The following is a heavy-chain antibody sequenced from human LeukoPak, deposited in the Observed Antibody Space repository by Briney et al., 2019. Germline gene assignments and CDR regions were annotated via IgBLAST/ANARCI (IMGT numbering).Heavy chain of an antibody. V-gene: IGHV1-2*02. CDR1: VYTLPEYL. J-gene: IGHJ3*02. CDR3: ASDRYNWNDDAFDI. CDR2: INPNTGDA. D-gene: IGHD1-1*01. Sequence: ASVKVSRQASVYTLPEYLMHWVRQAPAQGRDWLGWINPNTGDAKLAQRFQGRVTMTRDTSISTAYMELSSLRSDDTAVYYCASDRYNWNDDAFDIWGQGTMVTVSS.